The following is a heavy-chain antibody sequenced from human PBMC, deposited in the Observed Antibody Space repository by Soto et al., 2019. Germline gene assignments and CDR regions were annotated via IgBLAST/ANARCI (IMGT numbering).Heavy chain of an antibody. V-gene: IGHV3-72*01. CDR3: TVWGSGNDFGAA. J-gene: IGHJ4*02. CDR2: SKNKADSYTT. CDR1: GFTFSDHY. Sequence: EVQLVESGGGLVQPGGSLRLSCAASGFTFSDHYMDWVRQALGKGLEWVGRSKNKADSYTTEYAASVKGRFTISRDGSNNSLFLQMNSLKTEDTAVYYCTVWGSGNDFGAAWGQGILVTVSS. D-gene: IGHD3-10*01.